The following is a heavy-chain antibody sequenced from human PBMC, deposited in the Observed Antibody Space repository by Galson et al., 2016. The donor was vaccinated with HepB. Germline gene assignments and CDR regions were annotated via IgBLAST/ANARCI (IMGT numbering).Heavy chain of an antibody. CDR3: ASSVAAAGNWFDP. V-gene: IGHV3-23*01. CDR2: ISNSGGST. D-gene: IGHD6-13*01. CDR1: GFTFSDYY. J-gene: IGHJ5*02. Sequence: SLRLSCAASGFTFSDYYMNWIRQAPGKGLEWVSVISNSGGSTYYADSVKGRFTISRDNSKNTLYLQMNSLRAEYTAVYYCASSVAAAGNWFDPWGQGTLVTVSS.